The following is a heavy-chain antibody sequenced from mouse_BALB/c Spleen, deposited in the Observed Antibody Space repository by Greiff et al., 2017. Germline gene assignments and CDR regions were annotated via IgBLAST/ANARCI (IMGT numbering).Heavy chain of an antibody. V-gene: IGHV7-3*02. Sequence: EVKVVESGGGLVQPGGSLRLSCATSGFTFTDYYMSWVRQPPGKALEWLGFIRNKANGYTTEYSASVKGRFTISRDNSQSILYLQMNTLRAEDSATYYCARAERGYAMDYWGQGTSVTVSS. J-gene: IGHJ4*01. CDR2: IRNKANGYTT. CDR1: GFTFTDYY. CDR3: ARAERGYAMDY.